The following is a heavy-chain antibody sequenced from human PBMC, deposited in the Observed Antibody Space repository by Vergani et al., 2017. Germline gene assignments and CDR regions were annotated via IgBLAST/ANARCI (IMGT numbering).Heavy chain of an antibody. V-gene: IGHV3-23*01. CDR1: GFTFRTYA. J-gene: IGHJ4*02. Sequence: EVQLLESGGSLKQPGGSVRLSCAPSGFTFRTYAMHWVRQAPGKGLEWVSALTGGVGSTYYADSFKGRFIIARDNSRDTLYLQMNSLRPEDTATYYCVIDAGRYESFFDSWGQGTLVTVSS. CDR2: LTGGVGST. CDR3: VIDAGRYESFFDS. D-gene: IGHD1-26*01.